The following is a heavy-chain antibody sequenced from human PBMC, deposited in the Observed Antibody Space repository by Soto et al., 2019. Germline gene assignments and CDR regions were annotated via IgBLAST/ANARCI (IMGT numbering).Heavy chain of an antibody. CDR3: AKVFGSGYDRDA. Sequence: PGGSLRLSCAASGFTFDSYAMSWVRQAPGKGLEWVSAISGSGGSTYYADSAKGRFAISRDNSKNTLYLQMNSLRAEDTAVYYCAKVFGSGYDRDAWGQGTLVTVSS. CDR1: GFTFDSYA. CDR2: ISGSGGST. J-gene: IGHJ5*02. D-gene: IGHD5-12*01. V-gene: IGHV3-23*01.